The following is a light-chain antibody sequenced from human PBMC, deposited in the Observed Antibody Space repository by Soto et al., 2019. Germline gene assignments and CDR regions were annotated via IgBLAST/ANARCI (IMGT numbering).Light chain of an antibody. V-gene: IGLV1-40*01. CDR1: SSSIGAGYD. Sequence: QPVLAQPPSVSGAPGQRVTISCTGSSSSIGAGYDVHWYQQLPGTAPKLLIYGNNNRPSGVPDRFSGSKSDTSASLAITGLQAEDEADYYCQSYDSSLSGWVFGGGTKLTVL. CDR2: GNN. CDR3: QSYDSSLSGWV. J-gene: IGLJ3*02.